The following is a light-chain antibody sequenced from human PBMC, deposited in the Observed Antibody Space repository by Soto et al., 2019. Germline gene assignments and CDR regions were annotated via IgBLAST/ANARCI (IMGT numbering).Light chain of an antibody. CDR2: DAS. CDR1: QSVSSY. J-gene: IGKJ4*01. Sequence: EIVLTQSPATLSLSPGERATLSCRASQSVSSYLAWYQQKPGQAPRLLIYDASNRATGIPARFSGSGSGTDFTLTISSLEPEDFAVYYCKQRSNWPLTFGAGTKVDIK. V-gene: IGKV3-11*01. CDR3: KQRSNWPLT.